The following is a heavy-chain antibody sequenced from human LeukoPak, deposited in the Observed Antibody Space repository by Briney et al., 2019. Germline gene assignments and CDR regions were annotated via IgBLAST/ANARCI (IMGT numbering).Heavy chain of an antibody. CDR1: GDSISNYY. D-gene: IGHD2-21*01. CDR3: ARVGGGSYGGRVFDY. V-gene: IGHV4-4*07. CDR2: IYSTEST. Sequence: SETLSLTCTVSGDSISNYYWSWIRQPAGKGLEWIGRIYSTESTTYNPSLKSRVTMSVDTSKNQFSLKLTSVTAADTAMYYCARVGGGSYGGRVFDYWGHGTLVTVSS. J-gene: IGHJ4*01.